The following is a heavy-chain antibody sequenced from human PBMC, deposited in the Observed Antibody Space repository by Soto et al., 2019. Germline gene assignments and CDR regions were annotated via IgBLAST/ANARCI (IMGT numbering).Heavy chain of an antibody. CDR1: GFAFNSYA. CDR2: ITSGGST. V-gene: IGHV3-23*01. CDR3: ATELRYLDWFTRPDY. J-gene: IGHJ4*02. D-gene: IGHD3-3*01. Sequence: EVQLLESGGGLVQPGGSLRLSCAASGFAFNSYAMNWVRQAPGKGLEWLSAITSGGSTYYSGSFGGRFTISRDNSRKTLFLQMDNRRVDDTAIYYCATELRYLDWFTRPDYWGQGTLVTVSS.